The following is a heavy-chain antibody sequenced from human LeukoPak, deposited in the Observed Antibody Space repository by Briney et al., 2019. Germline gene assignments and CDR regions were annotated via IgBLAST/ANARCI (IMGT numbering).Heavy chain of an antibody. CDR3: ARVGGQWLVKGVIDY. CDR1: GGSFSGYY. J-gene: IGHJ4*02. D-gene: IGHD6-19*01. V-gene: IGHV4-34*01. CDR2: INHSGST. Sequence: SETLSLTCAVYGGSFSGYYWSWIRQPPGKGLEWIGEINHSGSTNYNPSLESRVTISVDTSKNQFSLKLSSVTAADTAVYYCARVGGQWLVKGVIDYWGQGTLVTVSS.